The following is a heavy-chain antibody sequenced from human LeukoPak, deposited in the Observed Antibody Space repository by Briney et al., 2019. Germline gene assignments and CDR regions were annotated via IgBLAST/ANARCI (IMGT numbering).Heavy chain of an antibody. CDR2: ISGSGGST. D-gene: IGHD2-2*01. Sequence: VGSLRLSCAASGFTFSSYAMSWVRQAPGKGLEWVSAISGSGGSTYYADSVKGRFTISRDNSKNTLYLQMNSLRAEDTAVYYCANPAVVPAAKGDAFDIWGQGTMVTVSS. CDR3: ANPAVVPAAKGDAFDI. V-gene: IGHV3-23*01. J-gene: IGHJ3*02. CDR1: GFTFSSYA.